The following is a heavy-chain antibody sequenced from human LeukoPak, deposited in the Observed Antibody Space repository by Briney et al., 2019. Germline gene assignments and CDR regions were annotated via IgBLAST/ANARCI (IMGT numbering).Heavy chain of an antibody. Sequence: GGSLRLSCTASGFSFSTYSMNWVRQAPGKGLEWVSGISWNSGSIGYADSVKGRFTISRDNAKNSLYLQMNSLRAEDTALYYCAKAGTGTSSVLDYWGQGTLVTVSS. V-gene: IGHV3-9*01. CDR2: ISWNSGSI. J-gene: IGHJ4*02. CDR1: GFSFSTYS. CDR3: AKAGTGTSSVLDY. D-gene: IGHD1-1*01.